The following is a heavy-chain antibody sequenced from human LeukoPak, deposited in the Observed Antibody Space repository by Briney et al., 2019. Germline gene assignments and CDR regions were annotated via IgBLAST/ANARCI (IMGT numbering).Heavy chain of an antibody. Sequence: GRSLRLSCAASGFTFSSYAMHWVRQAPGKGLEWVSVIYGGGNTYYADSVKGRFTISRDNSKNTLYLQMNSLRAEDTAVYYCARDNLPETAMAKGYWGQGTLVTVSS. CDR2: IYGGGNT. CDR3: ARDNLPETAMAKGY. J-gene: IGHJ4*02. D-gene: IGHD5-18*01. CDR1: GFTFSSYA. V-gene: IGHV3-53*01.